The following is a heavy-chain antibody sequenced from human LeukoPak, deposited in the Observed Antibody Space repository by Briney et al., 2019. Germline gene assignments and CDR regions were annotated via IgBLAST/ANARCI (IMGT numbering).Heavy chain of an antibody. CDR1: GGSISSGGYS. Sequence: PSETLSLTCAVSGGSISSGGYSWSWIRQPPGKGLEWIGYIYHSGSTYYNPSLKSRVTISVDRSKNQFSLKLSSVTAADTAVYYCARETYSSSSATDYWGQGTLVTVSS. J-gene: IGHJ4*02. D-gene: IGHD6-13*01. CDR2: IYHSGST. CDR3: ARETYSSSSATDY. V-gene: IGHV4-30-2*01.